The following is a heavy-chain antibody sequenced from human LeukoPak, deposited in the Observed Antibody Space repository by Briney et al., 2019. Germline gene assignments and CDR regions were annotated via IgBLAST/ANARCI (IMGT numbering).Heavy chain of an antibody. V-gene: IGHV7-4-1*02. CDR2: INTTTGNP. J-gene: IGHJ4*02. CDR3: ARTASGNYGTFDY. D-gene: IGHD1-26*01. Sequence: ASVKVSCKASGGTFSSYAISWLRQAPGQGLEYMGWINTTTGNPTYVQGFTGRFVFSLDTSVSTACLQISSLKAEDIAVYYCARTASGNYGTFDYWGQGTLVTVSS. CDR1: GGTFSSYA.